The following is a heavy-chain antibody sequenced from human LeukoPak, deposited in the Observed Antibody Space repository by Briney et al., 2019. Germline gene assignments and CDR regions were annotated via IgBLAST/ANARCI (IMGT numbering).Heavy chain of an antibody. D-gene: IGHD2-15*01. CDR1: GFTFSSYW. V-gene: IGHV3-74*01. Sequence: GSLRLSCAASGFTFSSYWTHWVRQAPGKGLVWVSRINSDGSSTSYADSVKGRFTISRDNAKNTLYLQMNSLRAEDTAVYYCARDTLGYCSGGSCYGRDDAFDIWGQGTMVTVSS. J-gene: IGHJ3*02. CDR2: INSDGSST. CDR3: ARDTLGYCSGGSCYGRDDAFDI.